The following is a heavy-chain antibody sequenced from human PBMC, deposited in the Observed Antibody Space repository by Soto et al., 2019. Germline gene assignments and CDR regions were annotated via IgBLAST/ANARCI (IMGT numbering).Heavy chain of an antibody. V-gene: IGHV1-18*01. CDR3: ARVVAVAGTLKIWFDS. CDR1: GYTFTSYG. CDR2: ISAYNGNT. J-gene: IGHJ5*01. D-gene: IGHD6-19*01. Sequence: ASVKVSCKASGYTFTSYGISWVRQAPGQGLEWMGWISAYNGNTNYAQKLQGRVTMTTDTSTSTAYMELRSLRSDDTAVYYCARVVAVAGTLKIWFDSWGQGTLVTVSS.